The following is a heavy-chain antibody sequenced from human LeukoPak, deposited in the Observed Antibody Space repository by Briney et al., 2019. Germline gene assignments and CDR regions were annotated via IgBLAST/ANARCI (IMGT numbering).Heavy chain of an antibody. D-gene: IGHD6-13*01. CDR2: MNPNSGNT. CDR1: GYTFTSYD. CDR3: ARGGTYTSSPWGYFHY. Sequence: ASVKVSCKASGYTFTSYDINWVRQATGQGLEWMGWMNPNSGNTGYAQKFQGRVTMTRNTSISTAYMELSSLRTEDTAVYYCARGGTYTSSPWGYFHYWDQGTLVTVSS. J-gene: IGHJ4*02. V-gene: IGHV1-8*01.